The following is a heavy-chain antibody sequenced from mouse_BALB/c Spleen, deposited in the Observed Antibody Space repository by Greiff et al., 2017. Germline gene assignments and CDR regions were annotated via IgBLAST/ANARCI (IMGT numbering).Heavy chain of an antibody. CDR3: AREHYGSPYYFDY. J-gene: IGHJ2*01. CDR1: GFTFSSYA. Sequence: EVNLVESGGGLVKPGGSLKLSCAASGFTFSSYAMSWVRQTPEKRLEWVASISSGGSTYYPDSVKGRFTISRDNARNILYLQMSSLRSEDTAMYYCAREHYGSPYYFDYWGQGTTLTVSS. V-gene: IGHV5-6-5*01. D-gene: IGHD1-1*01. CDR2: ISSGGST.